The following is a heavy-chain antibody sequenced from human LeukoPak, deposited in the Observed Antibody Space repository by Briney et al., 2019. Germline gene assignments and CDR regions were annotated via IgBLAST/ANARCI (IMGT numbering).Heavy chain of an antibody. CDR2: INPSGGST. CDR3: AREAITGTWESHWFDP. CDR1: GYTFTSYY. V-gene: IGHV1-46*01. D-gene: IGHD1-20*01. J-gene: IGHJ5*02. Sequence: GASVKVSCKASGYTFTSYYMHWVRQAPGQGLEWMGIINPSGGSTSYAQKFQGRVTMTRDMSTSTAYMELSSLRSEDTAVYYCAREAITGTWESHWFDPWGQGTLVTVSS.